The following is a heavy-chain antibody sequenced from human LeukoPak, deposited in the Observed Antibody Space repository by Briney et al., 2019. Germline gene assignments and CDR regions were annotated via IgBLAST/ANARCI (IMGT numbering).Heavy chain of an antibody. Sequence: ASVKVSCKASGYTFTSYAMRWVRQAPGQRLEWMGWINAGNGNTKYSQKFQGRVTITRDTSASTAYMELSSLRSEDTAVYYCARGGYYDFWSALDHWGQGTLVTVSS. V-gene: IGHV1-3*01. J-gene: IGHJ4*02. CDR3: ARGGYYDFWSALDH. CDR2: INAGNGNT. CDR1: GYTFTSYA. D-gene: IGHD3-3*01.